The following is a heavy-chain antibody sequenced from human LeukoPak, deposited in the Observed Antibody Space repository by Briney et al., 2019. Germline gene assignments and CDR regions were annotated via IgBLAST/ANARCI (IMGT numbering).Heavy chain of an antibody. CDR2: INAGNGNT. Sequence: GASVKVSCKASGYTFTSYAMHWVRQAPGQRLEWMGWINAGNGNTKYSQKFQGRVTITRDTSASTAYMELSSLRSEDTAVYYCARVTIFGVVIGPGCMDVWGQGTTVTVSS. V-gene: IGHV1-3*01. J-gene: IGHJ6*02. CDR3: ARVTIFGVVIGPGCMDV. D-gene: IGHD3-3*01. CDR1: GYTFTSYA.